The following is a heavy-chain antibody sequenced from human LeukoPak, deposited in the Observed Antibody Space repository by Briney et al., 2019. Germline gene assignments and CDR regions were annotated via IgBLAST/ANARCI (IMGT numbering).Heavy chain of an antibody. D-gene: IGHD6-6*01. CDR1: GYTFISSG. Sequence: ASVKVSCKASGYTFISSGISWVRQAPGQRLEWMGWISAYNGNTNYAQKLQDRVTMTTDTSTSTAYIEPRSLRSDDTAVYYCARGAGQLVTEVFDYWGQGTLVTVSS. CDR2: ISAYNGNT. V-gene: IGHV1-18*01. J-gene: IGHJ4*02. CDR3: ARGAGQLVTEVFDY.